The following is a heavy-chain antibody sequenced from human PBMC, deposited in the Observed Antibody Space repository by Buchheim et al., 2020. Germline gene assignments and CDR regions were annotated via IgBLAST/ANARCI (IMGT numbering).Heavy chain of an antibody. CDR2: IDNTEST. D-gene: IGHD4/OR15-4a*01. Sequence: QVQLQESGPGLVKPSQTLSLTCTVSGGSISSGGYYWSWIRQPPGKGLEWIGNIDNTESTTFNPSLRGRVIISLDTSKNQFFLRLNSMTAADTGVYYCARDAKYYGTDDWGQGTT. J-gene: IGHJ6*02. CDR3: ARDAKYYGTDD. CDR1: GGSISSGGYY. V-gene: IGHV4-61*08.